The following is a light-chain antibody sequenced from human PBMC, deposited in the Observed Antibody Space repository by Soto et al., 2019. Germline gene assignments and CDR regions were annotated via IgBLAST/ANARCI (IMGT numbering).Light chain of an antibody. CDR3: QSYDNCRSTPI. CDR1: SSNLGADYD. V-gene: IGLV1-40*01. CDR2: GNN. J-gene: IGLJ2*01. Sequence: QSVLTQPPSVSGTPGQRVSISCTGTSSNLGADYDVHWYQHLPGTAPKLLIFGNNVRPSGVPDRFSGSKSGTSASLAITGLQAEDEAFYYCQSYDNCRSTPIFGAGTKLTVL.